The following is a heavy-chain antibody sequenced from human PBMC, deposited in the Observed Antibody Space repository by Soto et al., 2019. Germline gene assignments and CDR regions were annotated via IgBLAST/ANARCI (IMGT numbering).Heavy chain of an antibody. CDR1: GDPVTTNSYF. CDR3: ASVLRDDYKFSGFVT. J-gene: IGHJ3*02. CDR2: IYYSGTT. D-gene: IGHD4-4*01. Sequence: TLSLTCTVSGDPVTTNSYFWAWIRQPPGTGLEWMGNIYYSGTTYYNPSLKSRVTISVDTSKNQLSLKLGSVTAADTAVYYCASVLRDDYKFSGFVTWGQGT. V-gene: IGHV4-39*01.